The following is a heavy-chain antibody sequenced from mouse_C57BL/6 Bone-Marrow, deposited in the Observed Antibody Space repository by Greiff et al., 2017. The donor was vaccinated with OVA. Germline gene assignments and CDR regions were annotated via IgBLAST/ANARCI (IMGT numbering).Heavy chain of an antibody. CDR3: AKYYYGSSFHYFDY. V-gene: IGHV1-55*01. D-gene: IGHD1-1*01. CDR1: GYTFTSYW. Sequence: VQLQQPGAELVKPGASVTMSCKASGYTFTSYWITWVKQRPGQGLEWIGDIYPGSGSTNYNEKFKSKATLTVDTSSSTAYMQLSSLTSEDSAVYYCAKYYYGSSFHYFDYWGQGTTLTVSS. CDR2: IYPGSGST. J-gene: IGHJ2*01.